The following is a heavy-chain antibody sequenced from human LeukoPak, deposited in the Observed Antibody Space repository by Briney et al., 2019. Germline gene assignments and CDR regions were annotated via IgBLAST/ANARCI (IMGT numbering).Heavy chain of an antibody. Sequence: ASVKVSCKASGYTFFNYGISWVRQAPGQGLRWLGWTCAYNGNTDYAQNFQGTINMTTDTSTSTAYMELRSLRSDDTAVYYCARCEYSAGWLLPHFDYWGQGTLVTVSS. CDR3: ARCEYSAGWLLPHFDY. CDR2: TCAYNGNT. D-gene: IGHD6-19*01. V-gene: IGHV1-18*01. J-gene: IGHJ4*02. CDR1: GYTFFNYG.